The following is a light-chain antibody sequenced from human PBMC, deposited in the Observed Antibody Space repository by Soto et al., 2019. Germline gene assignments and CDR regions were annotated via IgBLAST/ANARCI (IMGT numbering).Light chain of an antibody. V-gene: IGKV3-20*01. CDR2: GAS. CDR1: QVIGSRY. Sequence: EIVMTQSPGTLSLSPGERATISCRASQVIGSRYLAWYHQKSGQAPRLLIFGASTRAAGFPDRFSGSGSGTDFTLTISRLEPEDFAVYYCQQYGSSPRTFGQGTKVDIK. J-gene: IGKJ1*01. CDR3: QQYGSSPRT.